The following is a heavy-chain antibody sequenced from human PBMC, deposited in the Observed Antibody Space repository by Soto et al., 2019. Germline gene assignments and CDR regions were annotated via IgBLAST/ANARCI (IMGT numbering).Heavy chain of an antibody. Sequence: QLQLQESGPGLVKPSETLSLTCTVSGGSISSSSYYWGWIRQPPGKGLEWIGSIYYSGSTYYNPSLKSRVTISVDTSKNQFSLKLSSVTAADTAVYYCARHGYYDSSGYKGNYYGMDVWGQGTTVTVSS. CDR1: GGSISSSSYY. CDR3: ARHGYYDSSGYKGNYYGMDV. J-gene: IGHJ6*02. D-gene: IGHD3-22*01. CDR2: IYYSGST. V-gene: IGHV4-39*01.